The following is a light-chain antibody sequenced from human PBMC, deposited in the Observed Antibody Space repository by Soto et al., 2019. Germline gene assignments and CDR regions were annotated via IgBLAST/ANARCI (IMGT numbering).Light chain of an antibody. J-gene: IGKJ1*01. CDR3: QQYGSSSWT. CDR1: QSVSSSY. V-gene: IGKV3-20*01. CDR2: GAS. Sequence: EIVLTQSPGTLSLSPGERATLSCRASQSVSSSYLAWYQQKPGQAPRLLIYGASSRATGIPDRVSGSGSGTDFTLTSSRLEPEDFAVYYCQQYGSSSWTLGQGTKVEIK.